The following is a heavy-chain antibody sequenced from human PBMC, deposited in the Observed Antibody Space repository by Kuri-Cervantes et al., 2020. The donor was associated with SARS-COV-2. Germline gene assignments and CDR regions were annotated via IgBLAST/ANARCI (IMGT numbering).Heavy chain of an antibody. Sequence: SETLSLTCTVSGGSVSDSSYYWGWIRQPPGKGLEWIGSMYHSGSTYYNPSLKSRVTISVDTSKNQFSLKLTSVTAADTAVYYCARDSRSSYQVLLYHYYYSYMDVWDKGTTVTVSS. CDR1: GGSVSDSSYY. CDR3: ARDSRSSYQVLLYHYYYSYMDV. J-gene: IGHJ6*03. V-gene: IGHV4-39*07. CDR2: MYHSGST. D-gene: IGHD2/OR15-2a*01.